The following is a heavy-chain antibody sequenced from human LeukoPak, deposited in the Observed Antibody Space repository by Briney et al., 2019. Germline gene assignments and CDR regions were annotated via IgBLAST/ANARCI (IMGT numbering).Heavy chain of an antibody. J-gene: IGHJ3*02. Sequence: ASVKVSCEASGYTFTSYDINWVRQATGQGLEWMGWMNPNSGNTGYAQKFQGRVTMTRNTSISTAYMEPSSLRSEDTAVYYCWATVTRSAFDIWGQGTMVTVSS. CDR1: GYTFTSYD. D-gene: IGHD4-17*01. CDR2: MNPNSGNT. V-gene: IGHV1-8*01. CDR3: WATVTRSAFDI.